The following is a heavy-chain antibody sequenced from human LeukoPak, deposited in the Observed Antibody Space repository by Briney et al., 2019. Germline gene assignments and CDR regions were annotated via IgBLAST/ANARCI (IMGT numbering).Heavy chain of an antibody. Sequence: SVKVSCKASGGTFSSYAISWVRQAPGQGLEWMGGIIPIFGTANYAQKFQGRVTITADESTSTAYMELSSLRSEDTAVYYCARDGGSYSSGWYWGFDYWGQGTLVTVSS. J-gene: IGHJ4*02. V-gene: IGHV1-69*13. D-gene: IGHD6-19*01. CDR1: GGTFSSYA. CDR3: ARDGGSYSSGWYWGFDY. CDR2: IIPIFGTA.